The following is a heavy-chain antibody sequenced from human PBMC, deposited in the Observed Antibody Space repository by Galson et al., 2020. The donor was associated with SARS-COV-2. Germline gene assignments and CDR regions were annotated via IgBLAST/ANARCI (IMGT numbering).Heavy chain of an antibody. Sequence: GGSLRLSCAASGFTFSSYEMNWVRQAPGKGLEWVSYISSSGSTIYYADSVKGRFTISRDNAKNSLYLQMNSLRAEDTAVYYCARGRWDGYNILWYFDLWGRGTLVTVSS. CDR1: GFTFSSYE. CDR2: ISSSGSTI. J-gene: IGHJ2*01. V-gene: IGHV3-48*03. D-gene: IGHD5-12*01. CDR3: ARGRWDGYNILWYFDL.